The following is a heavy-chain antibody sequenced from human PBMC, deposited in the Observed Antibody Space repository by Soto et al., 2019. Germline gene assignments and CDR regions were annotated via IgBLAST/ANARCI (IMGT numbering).Heavy chain of an antibody. CDR3: AKDPKRVIRITMVRGVIDI. CDR2: ISGSGGST. J-gene: IGHJ4*02. Sequence: GGSLRLSCAASGFTFSSYAMSWVRQDPGKGLEWVSAISGSGGSTYYADSVKGRFTISRDNSKNTLYLQMNSLRAEDTAVYYCAKDPKRVIRITMVRGVIDIWGQGTLVTVSS. D-gene: IGHD3-10*01. V-gene: IGHV3-23*01. CDR1: GFTFSSYA.